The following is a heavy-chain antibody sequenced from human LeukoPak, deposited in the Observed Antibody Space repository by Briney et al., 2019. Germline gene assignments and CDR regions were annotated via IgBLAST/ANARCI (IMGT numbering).Heavy chain of an antibody. V-gene: IGHV3-23*01. D-gene: IGHD2-15*01. Sequence: GGSLRLSCAASGFTSSSYAMSWVRQAPGKGLEWVSAISGSGGSTYYADSVKGRFTISRDNSKNTLYLQMNSLRAEDTAVYYCAKWTHCSGGSCPFDYWGQGTLVTVSS. CDR3: AKWTHCSGGSCPFDY. CDR1: GFTSSSYA. CDR2: ISGSGGST. J-gene: IGHJ4*02.